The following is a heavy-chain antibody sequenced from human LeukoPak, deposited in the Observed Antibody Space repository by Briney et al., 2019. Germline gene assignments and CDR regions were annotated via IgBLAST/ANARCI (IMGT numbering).Heavy chain of an antibody. Sequence: SETLSLTCAVYGVSFSSYYWSWIRQPPGKGLEWIGYIYYSGSANYNPSLKSRVTISLDTSKNQFSLRLTSVTAADTAVYYCARVPVRNILYFDYWGQGTLVTVSS. CDR3: ARVPVRNILYFDY. CDR1: GVSFSSYY. CDR2: IYYSGSA. J-gene: IGHJ4*02. V-gene: IGHV4-59*01. D-gene: IGHD4-17*01.